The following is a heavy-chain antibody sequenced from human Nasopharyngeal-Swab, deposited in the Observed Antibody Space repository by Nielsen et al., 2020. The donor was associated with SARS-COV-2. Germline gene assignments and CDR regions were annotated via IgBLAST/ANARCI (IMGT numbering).Heavy chain of an antibody. J-gene: IGHJ4*02. D-gene: IGHD3-9*01. CDR2: ISSNGGST. V-gene: IGHV3-64D*06. CDR3: AKATLYDILTGAFDY. Sequence: VRQAPGKGLEYVSAISSNGGSTYYADSVKGRFTISRDNSKNTLYLQMSSLRAEDTAVYYCAKATLYDILTGAFDYWGQGTLVTVSS.